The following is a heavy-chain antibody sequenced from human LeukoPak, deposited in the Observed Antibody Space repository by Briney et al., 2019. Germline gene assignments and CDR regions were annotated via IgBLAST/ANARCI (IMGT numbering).Heavy chain of an antibody. V-gene: IGHV3-7*01. CDR3: ARWNPGYSSDWRIDY. CDR1: GFTFNNYY. Sequence: GGSLRLSCAASGFTFNNYYMTWVRQAPGKGLEWVANVNQDGDGRHYVDSLRGRFTISRDNAKASPYLQMHSLRVEDTAVYYCARWNPGYSSDWRIDYWGQGTLVTVSS. D-gene: IGHD6-19*01. J-gene: IGHJ4*02. CDR2: VNQDGDGR.